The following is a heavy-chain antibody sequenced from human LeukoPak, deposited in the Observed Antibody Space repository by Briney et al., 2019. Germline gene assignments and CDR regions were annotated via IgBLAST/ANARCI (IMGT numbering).Heavy chain of an antibody. CDR2: IYHSGST. D-gene: IGHD2-15*01. Sequence: SETLSLTCSVSGGSISPYYWSWVRQPPGKGLEWIGEIYHSGSTNYNPSLKSRVTISVDKSKNQFSLKLSSVTAADTAVYYCARCRSGNNWFDPWGQGTLVTVSS. CDR3: ARCRSGNNWFDP. V-gene: IGHV4-4*02. CDR1: GGSISPYY. J-gene: IGHJ5*02.